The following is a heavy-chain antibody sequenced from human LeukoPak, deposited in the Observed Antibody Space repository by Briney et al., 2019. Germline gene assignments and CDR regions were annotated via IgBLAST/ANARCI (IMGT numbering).Heavy chain of an antibody. Sequence: ASVKVSCKASGGTFSSYAISWVRQAPGQGLEWMGGIIPIFGTANYAQKFQGRVTITADESTSTAYMELSSLRSEGTAVYHCPRLSYSSSSNYYYYYYMDVWGKGTTVTVSS. V-gene: IGHV1-69*13. CDR1: GGTFSSYA. D-gene: IGHD6-6*01. CDR3: PRLSYSSSSNYYYYYYMDV. J-gene: IGHJ6*03. CDR2: IIPIFGTA.